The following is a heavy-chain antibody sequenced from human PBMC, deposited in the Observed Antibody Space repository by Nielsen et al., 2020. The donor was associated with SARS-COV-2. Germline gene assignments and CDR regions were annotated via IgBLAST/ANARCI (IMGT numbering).Heavy chain of an antibody. CDR2: ISYDGRNK. D-gene: IGHD6-13*01. CDR1: GFTFSSYA. J-gene: IGHJ4*02. V-gene: IGHV3-30*04. CDR3: AKGYDPGIAAPIDY. Sequence: GESLKISCAASGFTFSSYAMHWVRQAPGKGLEWLAFISYDGRNKYYADSVTGRLTISRDNAKNSLYLQMNSLRAEDTALYYCAKGYDPGIAAPIDYWGQGTLVTVSS.